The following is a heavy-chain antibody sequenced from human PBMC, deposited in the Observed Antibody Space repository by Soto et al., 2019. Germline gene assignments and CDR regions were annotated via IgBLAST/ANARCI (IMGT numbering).Heavy chain of an antibody. J-gene: IGHJ6*02. CDR3: ARIASSVLYYYYGMDV. D-gene: IGHD2-21*01. CDR2: IDPSDSYT. V-gene: IGHV5-10-1*01. Sequence: GESLKISCKGSGYSFTSYWISWVRQMPGKGLEWMGRIDPSDSYTNYSPSFQGHVTISADKSISTAYLQWSSLKASDTAMYYCARIASSVLYYYYGMDVWGQGTTVTVSS. CDR1: GYSFTSYW.